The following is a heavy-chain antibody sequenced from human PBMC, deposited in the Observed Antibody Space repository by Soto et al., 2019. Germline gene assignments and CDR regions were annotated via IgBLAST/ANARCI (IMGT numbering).Heavy chain of an antibody. J-gene: IGHJ4*02. CDR3: ARRSAQLVAFDS. Sequence: EVQLVESGGGLVKPGGSLRLSCAASGFTFSSYSMNWVRQAPGKGLEWVSSISSSSSYIYYADSVKGRFTISRDNAKNSLYLQMNSLRAEDTAVYYCARRSAQLVAFDSWGQGTLVTVSS. CDR2: ISSSSSYI. V-gene: IGHV3-21*01. CDR1: GFTFSSYS. D-gene: IGHD6-13*01.